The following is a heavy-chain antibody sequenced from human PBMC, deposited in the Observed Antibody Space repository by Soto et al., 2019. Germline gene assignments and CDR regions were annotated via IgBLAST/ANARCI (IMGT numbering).Heavy chain of an antibody. D-gene: IGHD6-13*01. Sequence: PGGSLILSCAASGFTFSSYSMNWVRQAPGKGLEWVSSISSSSSYIYYADSVKGRFTISRDNAKNSLYLQMNSLRAEDTAVYYCARDRIAADPYGMDVWGQGTTVTVSS. CDR2: ISSSSSYI. CDR3: ARDRIAADPYGMDV. CDR1: GFTFSSYS. J-gene: IGHJ6*02. V-gene: IGHV3-21*01.